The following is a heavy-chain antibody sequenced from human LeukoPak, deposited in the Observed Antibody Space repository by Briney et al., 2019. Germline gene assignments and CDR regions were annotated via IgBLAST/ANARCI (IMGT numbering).Heavy chain of an antibody. Sequence: ASVKVSCKASGGTFSSYAISWVRQAPGQGLEWMGGIIPIFGTANYAQKFQGRVTITADESTSTAYMELSSLRSEDMAVYYCARVAAVITFVSWFDPWGQGTLVTVSS. V-gene: IGHV1-69*01. J-gene: IGHJ5*02. CDR2: IIPIFGTA. CDR1: GGTFSSYA. CDR3: ARVAAVITFVSWFDP. D-gene: IGHD2-15*01.